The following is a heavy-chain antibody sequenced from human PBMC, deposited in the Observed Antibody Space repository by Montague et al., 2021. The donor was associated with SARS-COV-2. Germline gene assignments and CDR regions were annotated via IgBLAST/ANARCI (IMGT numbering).Heavy chain of an antibody. J-gene: IGHJ4*02. CDR2: IYYSGST. Sequence: SETLSLTCTVSGGSISSYCWSWIRQPPGKGLEWIGYIYYSGSTNYNPSLKSRVTISVDTSKNQFSLKLSSVTAADTAVYYCARDSHYYDSSGHFDYWGQGTLVTVSS. D-gene: IGHD3-22*01. CDR3: ARDSHYYDSSGHFDY. V-gene: IGHV4-59*13. CDR1: GGSISSYC.